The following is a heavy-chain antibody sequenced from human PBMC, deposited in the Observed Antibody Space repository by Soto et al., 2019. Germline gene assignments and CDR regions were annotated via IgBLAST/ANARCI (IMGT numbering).Heavy chain of an antibody. J-gene: IGHJ4*02. CDR2: IWYDGSDK. CDR1: GFTFSNYG. D-gene: IGHD3-10*01. CDR3: ARVPHYGSGKAFDY. Sequence: QVQLVESGGGVVQPGRTLRLSCAASGFTFSNYGMHWVRQAPGEGLEWVALIWYDGSDKYYEDSVKGRFTISRDNSKNTLYLQINRLRVEDTAVYYCARVPHYGSGKAFDYWGQGTLVTVSS. V-gene: IGHV3-33*01.